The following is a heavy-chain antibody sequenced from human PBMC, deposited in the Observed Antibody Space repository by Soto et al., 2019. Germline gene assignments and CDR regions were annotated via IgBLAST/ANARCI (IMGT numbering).Heavy chain of an antibody. CDR3: ARGVREYDYIWGSYRPSGDWFDP. CDR2: INHSGST. D-gene: IGHD3-16*02. Sequence: TSETLSLTCAVYGGSFSGYCWSWIRQPPGKGLEWIGEINHSGSTNYNPSLKSRVTISVDTSKNQFSLKLSSVTAADTAVYYCARGVREYDYIWGSYRPSGDWFDPWGQGTLVTVSS. CDR1: GGSFSGYC. J-gene: IGHJ5*02. V-gene: IGHV4-34*01.